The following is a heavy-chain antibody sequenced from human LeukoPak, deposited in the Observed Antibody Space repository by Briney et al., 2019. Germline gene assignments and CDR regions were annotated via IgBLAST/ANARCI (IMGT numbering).Heavy chain of an antibody. V-gene: IGHV3-64D*09. J-gene: IGHJ3*02. D-gene: IGHD5-18*01. CDR3: VVSYLYAFDI. CDR2: ISSNGGST. CDR1: GFTFSTYA. Sequence: GGSLRLSCSASGFTFSTYAMHWVRQAPGKGLEYVSAISSNGGSTYYADSVKGRFTISRDNSKSTLYLQMSSLRAEDTAVYYCVVSYLYAFDIWGEGTMVTVPS.